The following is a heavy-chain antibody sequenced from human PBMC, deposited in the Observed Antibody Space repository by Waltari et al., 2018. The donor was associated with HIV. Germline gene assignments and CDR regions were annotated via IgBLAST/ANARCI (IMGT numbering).Heavy chain of an antibody. J-gene: IGHJ4*02. CDR1: GVSINAGGYY. Sequence: QVQLQESGPGLVKPSQTLSLSCVVSGVSINAGGYYWSGLRQPPGAGLEWIADNYNDGNTYYNPSLKSGVPISLDASEHQFSLKLSSVTAAGTGVYYCARGRKGFLGIEDFDYWGQGTLVTVSS. D-gene: IGHD7-27*01. V-gene: IGHV4-31*11. CDR2: NYNDGNT. CDR3: ARGRKGFLGIEDFDY.